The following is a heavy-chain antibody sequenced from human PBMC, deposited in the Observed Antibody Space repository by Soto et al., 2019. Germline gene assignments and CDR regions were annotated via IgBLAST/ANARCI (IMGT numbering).Heavy chain of an antibody. J-gene: IGHJ4*02. V-gene: IGHV4-30-4*01. D-gene: IGHD3-22*01. Sequence: SETLSLTCTVSGGSISSGDYYWSWIRQPPGKGLEWIGYIYYSGSTYYNPSLKSRVTISVDTSKNQFSLKLSSVTAADTAVYYCAGSGGTYYDSSGYYFDYWGQGNLVTFSS. CDR1: GGSISSGDYY. CDR2: IYYSGST. CDR3: AGSGGTYYDSSGYYFDY.